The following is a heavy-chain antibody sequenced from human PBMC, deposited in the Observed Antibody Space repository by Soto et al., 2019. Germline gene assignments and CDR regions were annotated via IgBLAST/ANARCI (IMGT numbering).Heavy chain of an antibody. D-gene: IGHD2-21*01. CDR1: GFTFSDHY. CDR2: IRNKVNSYTT. Sequence: EVQLVESGGGLVQPGGSLRLSCAASGFTFSDHYMDWVRQAPGKGLEWVGRIRNKVNSYTTEYAASVKGRFTISRDDSKNSLYLQMNSPKTEDTAVYYCARHIPYHGKDVWGQGTTVTVSS. CDR3: ARHIPYHGKDV. J-gene: IGHJ6*02. V-gene: IGHV3-72*01.